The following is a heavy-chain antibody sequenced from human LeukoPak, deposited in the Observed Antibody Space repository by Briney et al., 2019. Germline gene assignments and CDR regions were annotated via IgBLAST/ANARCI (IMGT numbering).Heavy chain of an antibody. CDR2: ISSSSSYI. CDR1: RFTFSSYS. Sequence: GGSLRLSCAASRFTFSSYSMNWVRQAPGKGLEWVSSISSSSSYIYYADSVKGRFTISRDNAKNSLYLQMNSLRAEDTAVYYCARAGRAGWYGNYWGQGTLVTVSS. CDR3: ARAGRAGWYGNY. D-gene: IGHD6-19*01. J-gene: IGHJ4*02. V-gene: IGHV3-21*01.